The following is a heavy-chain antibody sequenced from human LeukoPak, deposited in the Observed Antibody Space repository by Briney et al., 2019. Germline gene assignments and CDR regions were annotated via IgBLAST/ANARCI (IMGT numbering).Heavy chain of an antibody. J-gene: IGHJ4*02. CDR1: GYTFTGYY. CDR2: IKPENGRT. V-gene: IGHV1-2*02. CDR3: AREESNWNYYYFDF. Sequence: GASVKVSCEASGYTFTGYYIHWVRQAPGQGLEWMGWIKPENGRTNYAQQFPGRVILSRDTSISTVYMKVLRLASDDTAVYYCAREESNWNYYYFDFWGQGSLVTVSS. D-gene: IGHD1-7*01.